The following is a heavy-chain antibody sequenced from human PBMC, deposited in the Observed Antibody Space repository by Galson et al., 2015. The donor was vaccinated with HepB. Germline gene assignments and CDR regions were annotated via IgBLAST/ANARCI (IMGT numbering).Heavy chain of an antibody. V-gene: IGHV4-59*02. J-gene: IGHJ4*02. D-gene: IGHD6-6*01. Sequence: ETLSLTCTVSGGSVSSDYWSWIRQPPGKGLEWIGYIDYRGSANYNPSLKSRVTISIDTSKNEFSLKLSSVTAADTAVYYCVREHSSSSGIDYWGQGTLVTVSS. CDR3: VREHSSSSGIDY. CDR1: GGSVSSDY. CDR2: IDYRGSA.